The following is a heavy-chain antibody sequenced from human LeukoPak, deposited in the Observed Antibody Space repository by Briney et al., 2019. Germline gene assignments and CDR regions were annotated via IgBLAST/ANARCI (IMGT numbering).Heavy chain of an antibody. CDR3: ARGNSTLDY. V-gene: IGHV4-59*01. CDR2: IYYSGST. CDR1: GGSINSYY. Sequence: SETLSLTCTVSGGSINSYYWSWIRQPPGKGLEWIGYIYYSGSTNYNPSLKSRVTISVDTSKNQFSLKLSSVTAADTAVYYCARGNSTLDYWGQGTLVTVSS. D-gene: IGHD1/OR15-1a*01. J-gene: IGHJ4*02.